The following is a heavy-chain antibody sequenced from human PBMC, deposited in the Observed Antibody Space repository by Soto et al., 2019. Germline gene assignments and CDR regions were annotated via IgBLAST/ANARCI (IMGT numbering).Heavy chain of an antibody. J-gene: IGHJ6*03. CDR2: FDPEDGET. CDR1: GYTLTELS. CDR3: ATFNSSSWYNYYYYMDV. D-gene: IGHD6-13*01. Sequence: ASVKVSCKVSGYTLTELSMHWVRQAPGKGLEWMGGFDPEDGETIYAQKFQGRVTMTEDTSTDTAYMELSSLRSEDTAVYYCATFNSSSWYNYYYYMDVWGKGTTVTVSS. V-gene: IGHV1-24*01.